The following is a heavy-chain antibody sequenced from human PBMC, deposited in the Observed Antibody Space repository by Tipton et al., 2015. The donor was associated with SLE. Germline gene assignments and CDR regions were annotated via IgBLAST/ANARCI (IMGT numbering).Heavy chain of an antibody. Sequence: SLRLSCAASGFSFSYSALTWVRQAPGKGLEWVSVIYSGGTGTHYADSVKGRFTTSRDDYTDTLYLQMNSLRVDDTAVYYCAKVHLGDPRDFDYWGQGALVTVSS. D-gene: IGHD3-16*01. J-gene: IGHJ4*02. V-gene: IGHV3-23*03. CDR2: IYSGGTGT. CDR3: AKVHLGDPRDFDY. CDR1: GFSFSYSA.